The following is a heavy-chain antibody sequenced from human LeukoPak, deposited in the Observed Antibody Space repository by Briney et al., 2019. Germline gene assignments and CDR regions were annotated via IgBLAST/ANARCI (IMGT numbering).Heavy chain of an antibody. CDR1: GGSISSYY. Sequence: PSETLSLTCTVSGGSISSYYWSWIRQPAGKGLEWIGRIYNSGSANYNPSLKSRVTISVDTSKNQFSLRLSSVTAADTAVYYCARAIDYGDSYFDYWGQGTLVTVSS. CDR3: ARAIDYGDSYFDY. V-gene: IGHV4-4*07. D-gene: IGHD4-17*01. J-gene: IGHJ4*02. CDR2: IYNSGSA.